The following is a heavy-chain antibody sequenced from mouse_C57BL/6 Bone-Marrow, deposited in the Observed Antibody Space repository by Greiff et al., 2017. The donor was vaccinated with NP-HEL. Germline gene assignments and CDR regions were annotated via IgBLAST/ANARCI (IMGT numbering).Heavy chain of an antibody. CDR1: GYTFTSYW. D-gene: IGHD1-1*01. J-gene: IGHJ2*01. CDR3: AGGTVVATKDY. Sequence: QVQLQQPGAELVKPGASVKLSCKASGYTFTSYWMHWVKQRPGRGLEWIGRIDPNSGGTKYNEKFTIKATLTVYKPSSTAYLHLSSLTSEDAAVYYSAGGTVVATKDYWGQGTTLTVAS. CDR2: IDPNSGGT. V-gene: IGHV1-72*01.